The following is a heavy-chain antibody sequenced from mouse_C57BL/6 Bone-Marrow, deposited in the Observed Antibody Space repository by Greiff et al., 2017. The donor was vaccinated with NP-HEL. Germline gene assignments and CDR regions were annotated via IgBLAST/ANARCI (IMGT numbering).Heavy chain of an antibody. CDR3: ARGLYDYDPYYFDY. D-gene: IGHD2-4*01. V-gene: IGHV1-63*01. Sequence: VQLQQSGAELVRPGTSVKMSCKASGYTFTNYWIGWVKQRPGHGLEWIGDIYPGGGYTNYNEKFKGKATLTADKSSSTAYMQFSSLTSEDSAIYYCARGLYDYDPYYFDYWGQGTTLTVSS. CDR2: IYPGGGYT. J-gene: IGHJ2*01. CDR1: GYTFTNYW.